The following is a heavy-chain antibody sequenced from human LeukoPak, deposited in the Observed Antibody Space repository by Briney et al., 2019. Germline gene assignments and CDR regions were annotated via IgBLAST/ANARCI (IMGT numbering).Heavy chain of an antibody. D-gene: IGHD2-15*01. Sequence: PSQTLSLTCAVSGGSISSGGYSWSWIRQPPGKGXXWIGYIYHSGSTYYNPSPKSRVTISVDRSKNQFSLKLSSVTAADTAVYYCARGRYCSGGSCYSADPLDYWGQGTLVTVSS. J-gene: IGHJ4*02. CDR2: IYHSGST. CDR1: GGSISSGGYS. V-gene: IGHV4-30-2*01. CDR3: ARGRYCSGGSCYSADPLDY.